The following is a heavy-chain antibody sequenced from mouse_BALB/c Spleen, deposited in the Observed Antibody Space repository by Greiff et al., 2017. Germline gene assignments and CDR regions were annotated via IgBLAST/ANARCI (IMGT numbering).Heavy chain of an antibody. J-gene: IGHJ1*01. V-gene: IGHV1S135*01. D-gene: IGHD1-1*01. CDR2: IDPYNGGT. Sequence: VQLQQSGPELVKPGASVKVSCKASGYAFTSYNMYWVKQSHGKSLEWIGYIDPYNGGTSYNQKFKGKATLTVDKSSSTAYMHLNSLTSEDSAVYYCARLCFTTPPYWYFDVWGAGTTVTVSS. CDR3: ARLCFTTPPYWYFDV. CDR1: GYAFTSYN.